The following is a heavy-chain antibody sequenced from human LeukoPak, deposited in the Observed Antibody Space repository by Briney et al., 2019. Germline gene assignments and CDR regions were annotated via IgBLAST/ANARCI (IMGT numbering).Heavy chain of an antibody. J-gene: IGHJ4*02. V-gene: IGHV4-39*01. CDR3: AGAELELPRNPGTISQYYFDY. D-gene: IGHD1-7*01. CDR1: GDSISSSSYY. Sequence: PSETLSLTCTVSGDSISSSSYYWGWIRQPPGKGLEWIGSIYYSGRTYYNPSLKSRVTISVDTSKNQFSLKLSSVTAADTAVYYCAGAELELPRNPGTISQYYFDYWGQGTLVTVSS. CDR2: IYYSGRT.